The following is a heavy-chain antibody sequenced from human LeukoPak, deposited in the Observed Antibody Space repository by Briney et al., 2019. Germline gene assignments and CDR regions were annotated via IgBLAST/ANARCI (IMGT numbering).Heavy chain of an antibody. J-gene: IGHJ4*02. CDR1: GFTVSNNY. D-gene: IGHD6-6*01. V-gene: IGHV3-66*02. CDR2: IYGGGAT. CDR3: AINRVAVRRDLYYFDY. Sequence: PGGSLRLSCAASGFTVSNNYMSWVRQAPGKGLDWVSVIYGGGATYYADSVTGRFTISRDNSMNTLYLQMNSLRAEDTAVYYCAINRVAVRRDLYYFDYWGQGTLVTVSP.